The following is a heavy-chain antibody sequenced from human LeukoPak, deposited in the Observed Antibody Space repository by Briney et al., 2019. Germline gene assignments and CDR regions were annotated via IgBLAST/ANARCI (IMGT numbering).Heavy chain of an antibody. Sequence: ASVKVSCKASGYTFTSYYMHWVRQATGQGLEWMGWMDPNSGNTGYAQKFQGRVTMTRKTSISTAYMELSSLRSEDTAVYYCARGLLQWLVYYYYYMDVWGKGTTVTVSS. V-gene: IGHV1-8*02. CDR3: ARGLLQWLVYYYYYMDV. CDR1: GYTFTSYY. D-gene: IGHD6-19*01. CDR2: MDPNSGNT. J-gene: IGHJ6*03.